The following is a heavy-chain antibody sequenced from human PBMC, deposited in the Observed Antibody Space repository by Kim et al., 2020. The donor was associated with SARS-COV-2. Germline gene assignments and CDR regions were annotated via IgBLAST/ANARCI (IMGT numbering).Heavy chain of an antibody. Sequence: SETLSLTCAVYGGSFSGYYWSWIRQPPGKGLEWIGEINHSGSTNYNPSLKSRVTISVDTSKNQFSLKLSSVTAADTAVYYCARGRAAIVVVPAAIHVPSRRNWFDPWGQGTLVTVSS. CDR3: ARGRAAIVVVPAAIHVPSRRNWFDP. CDR1: GGSFSGYY. J-gene: IGHJ5*02. CDR2: INHSGST. V-gene: IGHV4-34*01. D-gene: IGHD2-2*01.